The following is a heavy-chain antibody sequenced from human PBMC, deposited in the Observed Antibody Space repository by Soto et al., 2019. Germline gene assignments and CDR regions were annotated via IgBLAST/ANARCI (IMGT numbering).Heavy chain of an antibody. V-gene: IGHV1-2*02. CDR2: INPDTGST. J-gene: IGHJ4*02. D-gene: IGHD2-2*01. CDR3: ARHYCSGTSCYWYFDF. Sequence: QVRLVQSGADVQRPGASMNISCQASGYQFTGSYLHWVRRAPGHGLQWMGMINPDTGSTTYAETFQERVTMTTDKSAGTVFLGLGRLTSDDTATYYCARHYCSGTSCYWYFDFWGQGTFVSVSS. CDR1: GYQFTGSY.